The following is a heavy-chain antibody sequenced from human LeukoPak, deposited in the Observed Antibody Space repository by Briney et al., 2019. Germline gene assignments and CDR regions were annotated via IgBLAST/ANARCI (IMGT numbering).Heavy chain of an antibody. CDR2: ISSSGYSI. CDR3: AELGITMIGGV. CDR1: GFIFSSYE. Sequence: GGSLRLSCAASGFIFSSYEMNWVRQAPGKGLEWVSNISSSGYSIHYADSVKGRFTISRDNAKNSLYLQMNSLRAEDTAVYYCAELGITMIGGVWGKGTTVTISS. J-gene: IGHJ6*04. V-gene: IGHV3-48*03. D-gene: IGHD3-10*02.